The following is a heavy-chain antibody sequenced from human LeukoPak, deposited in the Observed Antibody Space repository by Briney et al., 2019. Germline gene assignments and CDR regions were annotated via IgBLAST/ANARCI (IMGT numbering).Heavy chain of an antibody. Sequence: PGGSLRLSCATSGFTFSSYAMSWVRQAPGKGLEWVAVIWYDGSNKYYADSVKGRYTISRDNSKSTLYLQMNSLRAEDTAVYYCARDRYSSSWYFDYWGQGTLVTVSS. CDR3: ARDRYSSSWYFDY. CDR1: GFTFSSYA. V-gene: IGHV3-33*08. D-gene: IGHD6-13*01. J-gene: IGHJ4*02. CDR2: IWYDGSNK.